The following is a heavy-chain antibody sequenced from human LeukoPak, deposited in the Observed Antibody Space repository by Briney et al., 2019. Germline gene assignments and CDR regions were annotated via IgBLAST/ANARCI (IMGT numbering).Heavy chain of an antibody. J-gene: IGHJ3*02. CDR3: ARAPIVLGVALPQPHAFDI. CDR1: GGSISSSSYY. D-gene: IGHD3-3*01. CDR2: IYYSGST. Sequence: KPSETLSLTCTVSGGSISSSSYYWSWIRQPPGKGLEWIGYIYYSGSTYYNPSLKSRVIISVDTSKNQFSLKLSSVTAADTAVYYCARAPIVLGVALPQPHAFDIWGQGTMVTVSS. V-gene: IGHV4-30-4*08.